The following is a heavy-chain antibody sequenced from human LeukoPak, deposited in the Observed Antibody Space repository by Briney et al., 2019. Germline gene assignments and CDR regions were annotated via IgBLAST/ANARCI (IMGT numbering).Heavy chain of an antibody. J-gene: IGHJ6*02. D-gene: IGHD2-15*01. V-gene: IGHV3-30*18. CDR2: ISYDGSNK. Sequence: GGSLRLSCAASGFTFSSYSMNWVRQAPGKGLEWVAVISYDGSNKYYADSVKGRFTISRDNSKNTLYLQMNSLRAEDTAVYYCAKDSRYSLPVQIYYYYGMDVWGQGTTVTVSS. CDR1: GFTFSSYS. CDR3: AKDSRYSLPVQIYYYYGMDV.